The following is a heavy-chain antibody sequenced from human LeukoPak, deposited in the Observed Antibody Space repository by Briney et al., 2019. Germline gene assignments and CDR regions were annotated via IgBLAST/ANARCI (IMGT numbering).Heavy chain of an antibody. D-gene: IGHD3-3*01. Sequence: GGSLRLSCAASRFSFSNHSMNWVRQAPGKGLEWVSYISNSGSAKYYAASVKGRFTISRDNGKNSLYLQTNSLRAEDTAVYYCARMSGSRLPGNWGQGTLVTDSS. V-gene: IGHV3-48*01. J-gene: IGHJ4*02. CDR3: ARMSGSRLPGN. CDR1: RFSFSNHS. CDR2: ISNSGSAK.